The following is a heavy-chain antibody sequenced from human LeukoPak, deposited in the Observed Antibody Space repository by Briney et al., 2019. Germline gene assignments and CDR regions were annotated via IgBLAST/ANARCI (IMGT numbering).Heavy chain of an antibody. CDR3: ARESGYDRDFDY. CDR2: IYYSGST. Sequence: SETLSLTCTVSGGSIKSYYWSWIRQPPGKGLEWIGYIYYSGSTNYNPSLKSRVTISVDTSKNQFSLKLSSVTAADTAVYYCARESGYDRDFDYWGQGTLVTVSS. J-gene: IGHJ4*02. V-gene: IGHV4-59*01. D-gene: IGHD5-12*01. CDR1: GGSIKSYY.